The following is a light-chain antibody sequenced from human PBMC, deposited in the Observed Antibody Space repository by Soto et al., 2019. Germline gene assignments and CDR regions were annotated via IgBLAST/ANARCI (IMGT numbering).Light chain of an antibody. Sequence: QSVLTQPPSVSGTPGQRVTISCSGSSSNIGTNTVNWYQQLPGTAPKLLIYTNDQRPSGVPDRFSGSKSGTSASLAISGLQSEDEADYYCAAWDDSLNGPAFGGGTKLTVL. CDR2: TND. J-gene: IGLJ2*01. V-gene: IGLV1-44*01. CDR1: SSNIGTNT. CDR3: AAWDDSLNGPA.